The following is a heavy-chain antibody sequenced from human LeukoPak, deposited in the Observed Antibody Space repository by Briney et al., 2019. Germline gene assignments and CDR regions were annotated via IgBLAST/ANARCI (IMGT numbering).Heavy chain of an antibody. CDR1: GXTFSNYA. CDR2: ISDSGGST. J-gene: IGHJ4*02. V-gene: IGHV3-23*01. Sequence: PGGSLRLSWAGSGXTFSNYAVSWVRQAPGKGLKWVSAISDSGGSTYYADSVKGRFTISRDNSKNTLYLQMNSLRAEDTAVYYCAKGPFGYYYGSGQTKNYWGQGTLVTVSS. D-gene: IGHD3-10*01. CDR3: AKGPFGYYYGSGQTKNY.